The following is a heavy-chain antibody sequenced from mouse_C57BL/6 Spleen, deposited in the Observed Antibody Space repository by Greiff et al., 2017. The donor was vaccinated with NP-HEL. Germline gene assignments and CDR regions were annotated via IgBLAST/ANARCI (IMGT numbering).Heavy chain of an antibody. CDR1: GYTFTSYW. CDR3: ARATVVAPRYFDV. Sequence: QVQLQQPGAELVRPGSSVKLSCKASGYTFTSYWMDWVKQRPGQGLEWIGNIYPSDSETHYNQKFKDKATLTVDKSSSTAYMQLSSLTSEDSAVYYGARATVVAPRYFDVWGTGTTVTVSS. CDR2: IYPSDSET. J-gene: IGHJ1*03. D-gene: IGHD1-1*01. V-gene: IGHV1-61*01.